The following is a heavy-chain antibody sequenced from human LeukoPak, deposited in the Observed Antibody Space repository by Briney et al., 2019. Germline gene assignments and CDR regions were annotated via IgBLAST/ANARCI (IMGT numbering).Heavy chain of an antibody. D-gene: IGHD3-10*01. V-gene: IGHV5-51*01. J-gene: IGHJ4*02. CDR1: GYNFPNYW. CDR2: IYPGDSDT. CDR3: ARLGWDYYGSGSYYTTSFDY. Sequence: GESLKISCKGSGYNFPNYWIGWVRQMPGKGLEWMGIIYPGDSDTRYSPSFQGQVTISADKSISTAYLQWSSLKASDTAMYYCARLGWDYYGSGSYYTTSFDYWGQGTLVTVSS.